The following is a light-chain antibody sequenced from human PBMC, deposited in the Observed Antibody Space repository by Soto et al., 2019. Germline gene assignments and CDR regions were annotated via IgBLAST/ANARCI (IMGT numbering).Light chain of an antibody. Sequence: EIVMTQSPATLSVSPGERATLACRASQSVSSDLAWYHQKPGQAPRLLIYGASTRATGIPARFSGSGSGTEFTLTINSLQSEDFAVYYCQQYDISPWTFGQGTKVDIK. CDR1: QSVSSD. V-gene: IGKV3-15*01. J-gene: IGKJ1*01. CDR3: QQYDISPWT. CDR2: GAS.